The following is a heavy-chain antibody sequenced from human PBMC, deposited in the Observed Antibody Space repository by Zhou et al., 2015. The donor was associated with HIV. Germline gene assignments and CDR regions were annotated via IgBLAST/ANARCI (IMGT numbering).Heavy chain of an antibody. J-gene: IGHJ2*01. CDR1: GFTFSNYG. Sequence: VQLVESGGGVVQPGRSLRLSCAASGFTFSNYGMHWVRQAPGKGLVWVSAITGYDSSTSYADSVKGRFTISRDNAKNTLYLQMNSLRAEDTAVYYCARDRSPAFRGWYLDVWGRGTLVTVFS. D-gene: IGHD3-10*01. CDR2: ITGYDSST. CDR3: ARDRSPAFRGWYLDV. V-gene: IGHV3-74*01.